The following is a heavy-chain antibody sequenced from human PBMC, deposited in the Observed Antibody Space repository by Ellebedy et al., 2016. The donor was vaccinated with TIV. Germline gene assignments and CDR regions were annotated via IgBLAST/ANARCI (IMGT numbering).Heavy chain of an antibody. D-gene: IGHD4-23*01. CDR3: RITRTTVVFDAFDI. J-gene: IGHJ3*02. CDR2: ISWNSGSI. V-gene: IGHV3-9*01. Sequence: GGSLRLSCAASGFTIKNYWMHWVRQAPGKGLEWVSGISWNSGSIGYADSVKGRFTISRDNAKNSLYLQMNSLRAEDTALYYCRITRTTVVFDAFDIWGQGTMVTVSS. CDR1: GFTIKNYW.